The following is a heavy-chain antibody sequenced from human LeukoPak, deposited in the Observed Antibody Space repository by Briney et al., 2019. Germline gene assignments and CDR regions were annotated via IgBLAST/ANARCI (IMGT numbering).Heavy chain of an antibody. CDR3: VRNGGTRWGNWFDP. CDR2: IHHGGST. Sequence: PSETLSLTCAVSGGSISSSNWWSWVRQPPGKGLEWIGEIHHGGSTHYNPSLKSRVTISIDKSKNQFSVKLTSVTAADTAVYYCVRNGGTRWGNWFDPWGQGTLVFVSS. V-gene: IGHV4-4*02. J-gene: IGHJ5*02. CDR1: GGSISSSNW. D-gene: IGHD4-23*01.